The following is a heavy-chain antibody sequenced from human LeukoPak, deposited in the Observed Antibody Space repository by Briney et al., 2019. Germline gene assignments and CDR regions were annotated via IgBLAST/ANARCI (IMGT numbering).Heavy chain of an antibody. Sequence: ASAKVSCKVSGYTLTELSMHWVRQAPGKGLEWMGGFDPEDGETIYAQKFQGRVTMAEDTSTDTAYMELSSLRSEDTAVYYCARGLQLLWFGELLSNAGDYWGQGTLVTVSS. CDR2: FDPEDGET. J-gene: IGHJ4*02. CDR3: ARGLQLLWFGELLSNAGDY. CDR1: GYTLTELS. D-gene: IGHD3-10*01. V-gene: IGHV1-24*01.